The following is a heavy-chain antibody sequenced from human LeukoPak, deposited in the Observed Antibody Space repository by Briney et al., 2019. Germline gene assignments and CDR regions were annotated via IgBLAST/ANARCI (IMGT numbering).Heavy chain of an antibody. D-gene: IGHD5-24*01. CDR1: GFTFNNHV. V-gene: IGHV3-64*01. CDR3: ARSRSGYNVLDS. J-gene: IGHJ4*02. CDR2: ISSNGDAT. Sequence: TGGSLRLSCAASGFTFNNHVLHWVRQAPGKGLEHVSIISSNGDATYYARSVEGRFAISRDNSKNTLYLQLGSLRPDDMAVYYCARSRSGYNVLDSWGQGTLVTV.